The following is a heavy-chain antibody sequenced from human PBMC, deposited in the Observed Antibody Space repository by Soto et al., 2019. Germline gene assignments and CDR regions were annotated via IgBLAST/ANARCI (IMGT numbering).Heavy chain of an antibody. J-gene: IGHJ4*02. Sequence: QVQLVESGGGVVQPGRSLRLSCAASGFTFSSYGMHWVRQAPGKGLEWVAVISYDGSNKYYADSVKGRFTISRDNSKKPLDMQMNSLIAEDTAVYYCAKDQRLLQLAGPFDYWGQGNLVTVSS. CDR2: ISYDGSNK. V-gene: IGHV3-30*18. D-gene: IGHD5-12*01. CDR1: GFTFSSYG. CDR3: AKDQRLLQLAGPFDY.